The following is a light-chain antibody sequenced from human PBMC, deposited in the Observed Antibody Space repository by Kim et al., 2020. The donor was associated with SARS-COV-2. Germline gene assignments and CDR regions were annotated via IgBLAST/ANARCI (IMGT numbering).Light chain of an antibody. CDR3: QQRSNWPPVT. Sequence: EIVLTQSPATLSLSPGERATLSCRASQSVSSYLAWYQQKPGQAPSLLIYDASNRATGIPVRFSGSGSGTDFTLTISSLEPEEFAVYYCQQRSNWPPVTFGGGTKVNIK. CDR1: QSVSSY. J-gene: IGKJ4*01. V-gene: IGKV3-11*01. CDR2: DAS.